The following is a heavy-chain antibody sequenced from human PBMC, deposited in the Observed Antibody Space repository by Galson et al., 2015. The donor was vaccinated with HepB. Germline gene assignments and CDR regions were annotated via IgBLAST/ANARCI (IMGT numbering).Heavy chain of an antibody. Sequence: SLRLSCAASGFTFSSYGMSWVRQAPGKGLEWVSYISGSGDTIYYADSVKGRFTISRDNAKKSLYLQMNSLRVDDTAIYYCARPGYGDYVVAHWGQGTMVTVAS. CDR1: GFTFSSYG. J-gene: IGHJ4*02. V-gene: IGHV3-11*01. CDR3: ARPGYGDYVVAH. D-gene: IGHD4-17*01. CDR2: ISGSGDTI.